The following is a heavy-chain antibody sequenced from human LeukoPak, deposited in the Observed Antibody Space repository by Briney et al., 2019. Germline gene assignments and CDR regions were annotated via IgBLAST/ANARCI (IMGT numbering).Heavy chain of an antibody. Sequence: SVKVSCKASGGTFSSYAISWVRQAPGQGLEWMGRIIPILGIANYAQKFQGRVTITADKSTSTAYMELSSLRSEDTAVYYCARDYPDIVVVPAADYYYYGMDVWGQGTTVTVSS. CDR2: IIPILGIA. CDR1: GGTFSSYA. J-gene: IGHJ6*02. D-gene: IGHD2-2*01. CDR3: ARDYPDIVVVPAADYYYYGMDV. V-gene: IGHV1-69*04.